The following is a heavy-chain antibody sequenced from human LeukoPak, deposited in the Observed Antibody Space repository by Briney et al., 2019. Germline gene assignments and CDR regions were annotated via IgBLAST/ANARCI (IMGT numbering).Heavy chain of an antibody. CDR2: IYSGGST. CDR1: GFTVSSNY. J-gene: IGHJ4*02. D-gene: IGHD3-22*01. V-gene: IGHV3-66*02. Sequence: GGSLRLSCAASGFTVSSNYMSWVRQAPGKGLEWVSVIYSGGSTYYADSVKGRFTLSRDNSKNTLYLQMNSLRAEDTAVYYCARDNHYYDSSGSDYWGQGTLVTVSS. CDR3: ARDNHYYDSSGSDY.